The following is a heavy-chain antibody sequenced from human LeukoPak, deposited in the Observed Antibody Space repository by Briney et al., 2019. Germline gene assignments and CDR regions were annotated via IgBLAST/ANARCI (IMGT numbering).Heavy chain of an antibody. Sequence: SQTLSLTCAISGDSVSSNSAAWNWIRQSPSRGLEWLGRTYYRSKWYNDYAVSVKSRITINPDTSKNQFSLQLNSVTPEDTAVYYCARGAIRGYDYEVYNWFDPWGQGTLVTVS. D-gene: IGHD5-12*01. CDR2: TYYRSKWYN. CDR3: ARGAIRGYDYEVYNWFDP. CDR1: GDSVSSNSAA. J-gene: IGHJ5*02. V-gene: IGHV6-1*01.